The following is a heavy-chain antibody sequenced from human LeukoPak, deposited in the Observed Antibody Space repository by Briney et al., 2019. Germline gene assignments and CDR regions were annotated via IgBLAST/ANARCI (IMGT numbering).Heavy chain of an antibody. Sequence: ITWNSGSIGYADSVKGRFTISRDNAQNSLYLQMNSLRPEDTAFYYCAKGSDSGYNFFDYWGQGTLVTGSS. CDR3: AKGSDSGYNFFDY. J-gene: IGHJ4*02. V-gene: IGHV3-9*01. CDR2: ITWNSGSI. D-gene: IGHD3-22*01.